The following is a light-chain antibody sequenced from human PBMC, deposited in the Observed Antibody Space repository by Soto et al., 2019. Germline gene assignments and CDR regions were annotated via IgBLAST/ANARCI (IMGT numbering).Light chain of an antibody. Sequence: EIVITQSPLTLSASPGERVMFSWSASKSVGSNIAWYQQKPRQTTRLVASDASTGANAIPARFSGSGSETEFTLTIISLQPEDLAPYYCQRYSPWPSYTFCQGTQV. CDR2: DAS. J-gene: IGKJ2*01. CDR1: KSVGSN. CDR3: QRYSPWPSYT. V-gene: IGKV3-15*01.